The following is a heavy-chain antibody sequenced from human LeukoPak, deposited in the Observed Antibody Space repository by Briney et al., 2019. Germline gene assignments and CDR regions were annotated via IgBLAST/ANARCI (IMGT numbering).Heavy chain of an antibody. Sequence: SETLSLTCAVSGGSISSGGYSWSWIRQPPGKGPERIGYIYYSGSTYYNPSLKSRVTISVDTSKNQFSLKLSSVTAADTAVYYCARLAKSSSWYGPYYFDYWGQGTLVTVSS. D-gene: IGHD6-13*01. CDR1: GGSISSGGYS. V-gene: IGHV4-30-4*07. J-gene: IGHJ4*02. CDR2: IYYSGST. CDR3: ARLAKSSSWYGPYYFDY.